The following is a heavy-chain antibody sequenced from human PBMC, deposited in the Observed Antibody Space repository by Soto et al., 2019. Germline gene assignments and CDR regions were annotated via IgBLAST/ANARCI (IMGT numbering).Heavy chain of an antibody. D-gene: IGHD3-10*01. Sequence: SETLSLTCAVSGGSISSSNWWSWVRQPPGKGLEWIGEIYHSGSTNYNPSLKSRVAISVDTSKNQFSLKLTSVTAADTAVYFCACYGLGSSFGILLDYWGQGALVTVSS. V-gene: IGHV4-4*02. CDR2: IYHSGST. CDR1: GGSISSSNW. J-gene: IGHJ4*02. CDR3: ACYGLGSSFGILLDY.